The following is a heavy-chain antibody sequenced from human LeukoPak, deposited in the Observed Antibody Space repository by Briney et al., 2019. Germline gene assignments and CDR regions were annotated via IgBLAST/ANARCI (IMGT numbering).Heavy chain of an antibody. Sequence: SETLSLTCTASGGSVSSGSFNWSWIRQPPGKGLEWIGYIFHSGSTNYNPSLKSRVTISVDTSKNHFPLKLSSVSAADTAIYYCASTDYGDCLLNYWGQGTLVTVSS. CDR1: GGSVSSGSFN. J-gene: IGHJ4*02. D-gene: IGHD4-17*01. V-gene: IGHV4-61*01. CDR3: ASTDYGDCLLNY. CDR2: IFHSGST.